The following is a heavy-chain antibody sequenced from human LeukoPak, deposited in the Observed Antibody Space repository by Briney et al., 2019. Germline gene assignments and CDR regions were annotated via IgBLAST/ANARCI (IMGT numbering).Heavy chain of an antibody. V-gene: IGHV1-2*02. CDR3: ARLRDGSGSFDY. Sequence: ASVKVSCKASGYTFISYGISWVRQAPGQGLEWMGWINPNSGGTNYAQKFQGRVTMTRDTSISTAYMELSRLTSDDTAVYYCARLRDGSGSFDYWGQGTLVTVSS. D-gene: IGHD3-10*01. J-gene: IGHJ4*02. CDR2: INPNSGGT. CDR1: GYTFISYG.